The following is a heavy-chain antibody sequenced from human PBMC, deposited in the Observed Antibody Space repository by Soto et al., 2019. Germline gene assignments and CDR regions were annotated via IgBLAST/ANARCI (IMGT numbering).Heavy chain of an antibody. J-gene: IGHJ1*01. CDR2: ITKSGSRT. D-gene: IGHD3-10*02. CDR3: AKVRDVPECDVEYFQH. CDR1: GFTFSNYA. Sequence: EVQLLESGGGLVQPGGSLRLSCAASGFTFSNYAMSWVRQAPGKGLEWVSTITKSGSRTYYVDSVKGRFTISRDNSKHTLFLQMTSLRAEDTGIYYFAKVRDVPECDVEYFQHWGQATLVTVSS. V-gene: IGHV3-23*01.